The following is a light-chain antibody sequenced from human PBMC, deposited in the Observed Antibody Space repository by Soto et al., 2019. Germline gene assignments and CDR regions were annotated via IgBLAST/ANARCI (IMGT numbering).Light chain of an antibody. CDR3: MQSIQLPFT. Sequence: DIALTQTPLSLSVTPGQAASISCKSSQSLLHGDGKTYLYWFLRRPGQPPQLLFYEVSNRFSRVPDRFSGSWSGADFTLTISRVEAEDVGLYYCMQSIQLPFTFGQGTKLEI. CDR2: EVS. CDR1: QSLLHGDGKTY. V-gene: IGKV2D-29*01. J-gene: IGKJ2*01.